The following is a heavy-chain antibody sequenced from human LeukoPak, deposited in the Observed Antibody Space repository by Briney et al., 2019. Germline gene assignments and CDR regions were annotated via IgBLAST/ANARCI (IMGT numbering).Heavy chain of an antibody. CDR3: ARHLSSGYDWVGLAGAPFDY. CDR1: GYTFTSYD. V-gene: IGHV1-8*01. Sequence: GASVKVSCKASGYTFTSYDINWVRQATGQGLEWMGWMNPNSGNTGYAQKFQGRVTMTRNTSISTAYMELSSLRSEDTAVYYCARHLSSGYDWVGLAGAPFDYWGQGTLVTVSS. D-gene: IGHD5-12*01. CDR2: MNPNSGNT. J-gene: IGHJ4*02.